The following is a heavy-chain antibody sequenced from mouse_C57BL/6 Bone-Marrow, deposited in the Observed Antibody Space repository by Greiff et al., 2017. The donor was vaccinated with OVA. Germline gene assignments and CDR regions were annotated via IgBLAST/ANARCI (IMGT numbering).Heavy chain of an antibody. CDR2: INPSNGGT. CDR1: GYTFTSYW. V-gene: IGHV1-53*01. Sequence: QVQLQQSGTELVKPGASVKLSCKASGYTFTSYWMHWVKQRPGQGLEWIGNINPSNGGTNYNEKFKSKATLTVDKSSSTAYMQLSSLTSEDSAVYYCARPSSSYGPYYFDYWGQGTTLTVSS. D-gene: IGHD1-1*01. CDR3: ARPSSSYGPYYFDY. J-gene: IGHJ2*01.